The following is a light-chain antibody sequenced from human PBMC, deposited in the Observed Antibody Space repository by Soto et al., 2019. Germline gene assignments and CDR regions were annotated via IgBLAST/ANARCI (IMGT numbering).Light chain of an antibody. V-gene: IGKV1-5*03. J-gene: IGKJ1*01. CDR3: QQYNSFST. CDR1: QTISNW. CDR2: KTS. Sequence: DIRMTQYPSTLSASVGDRVTITCRATQTISNWLAWYQQKPGKAPKLLIYKTSTLETGVPSRFSGSGSGTEFTITITSLQPDDFAIYYCQQYNSFSTFGQGTKVEIK.